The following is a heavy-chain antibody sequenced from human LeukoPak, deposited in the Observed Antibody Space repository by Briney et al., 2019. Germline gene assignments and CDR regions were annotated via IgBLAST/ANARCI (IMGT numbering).Heavy chain of an antibody. CDR3: ARAHSTGRIVDY. V-gene: IGHV4-59*01. CDR2: IYYSGST. J-gene: IGHJ4*02. Sequence: SGTLSLTCTVSGGSISSYYWSWIRQPPGKGPEWIGYIYYSGSTNYNPSLKSRVTISLDTSKNQFSLKLNSVTAADTAVYYCARAHSTGRIVDYWGQGTLVTVSS. CDR1: GGSISSYY. D-gene: IGHD3-22*01.